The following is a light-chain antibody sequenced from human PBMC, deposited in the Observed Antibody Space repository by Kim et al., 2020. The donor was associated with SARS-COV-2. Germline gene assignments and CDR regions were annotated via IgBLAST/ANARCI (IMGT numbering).Light chain of an antibody. CDR2: EVS. CDR3: CSYAGSSTFVV. CDR1: SSDVGNYNL. J-gene: IGLJ2*01. V-gene: IGLV2-23*02. Sequence: PSHTISCTGTSSDVGNYNLVSWYRQRPGKAPKLIIFEVSKRPSGVSDRFSGSKSGDTASLTISGLQAEDEGDYYCCSYAGSSTFVVFGGGTQLTVL.